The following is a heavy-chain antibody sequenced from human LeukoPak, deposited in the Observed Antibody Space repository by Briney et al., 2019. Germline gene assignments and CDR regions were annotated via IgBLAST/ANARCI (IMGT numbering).Heavy chain of an antibody. Sequence: ASVKVSFKVSGYTLTELSMHWVRQAPGKGGEWMGGFDPEDGATIYAEKFQGRVTMTEDTSPSTAYLALSSLRSEETPVYYCPTASQWLLIDYWGQGNLVTVSS. CDR3: PTASQWLLIDY. J-gene: IGHJ4*02. CDR1: GYTLTELS. V-gene: IGHV1-24*01. D-gene: IGHD6-19*01. CDR2: FDPEDGAT.